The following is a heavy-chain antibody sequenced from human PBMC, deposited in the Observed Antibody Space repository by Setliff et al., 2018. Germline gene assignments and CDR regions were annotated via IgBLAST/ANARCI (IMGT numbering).Heavy chain of an antibody. J-gene: IGHJ5*02. CDR3: ARATNWGLFLRFDP. CDR1: GDSISSYY. CDR2: IYYSGST. D-gene: IGHD7-27*01. Sequence: PSETLSLTCTVSGDSISSYYWSWIRQPPGKGLERIGYIYYSGSTNYNPSLKSRVTMSVATFENHFSLKLNSLTAADTAVYYCARATNWGLFLRFDPWGQGILVTV. V-gene: IGHV4-59*01.